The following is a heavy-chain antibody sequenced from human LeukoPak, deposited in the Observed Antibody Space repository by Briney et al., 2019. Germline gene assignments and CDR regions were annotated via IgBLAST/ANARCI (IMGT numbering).Heavy chain of an antibody. CDR3: ARDDGHSGSYYAPGDY. D-gene: IGHD1-26*01. CDR1: GFTFDDYA. J-gene: IGHJ4*02. V-gene: IGHV3-9*01. CDR2: ISWNTGSI. Sequence: HPGGSLRLSCAASGFTFDDYAMHWVRQAPGKGLEWVSGISWNTGSIGYADSVKGRFTISRDNSKNTLYLQMNSLRAEDTAVYYCARDDGHSGSYYAPGDYWGQGTLVTVSS.